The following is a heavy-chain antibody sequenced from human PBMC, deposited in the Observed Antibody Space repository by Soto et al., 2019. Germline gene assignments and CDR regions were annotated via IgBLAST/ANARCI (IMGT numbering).Heavy chain of an antibody. CDR3: VRNGYYSLDV. CDR1: GDSIIGTGW. J-gene: IGHJ6*02. V-gene: IGHV4-4*02. D-gene: IGHD3-22*01. Sequence: QVQLQESGPGLVRPSGTLCLTCAVSGDSIIGTGWWSWVRQSPGKGLDWIGEVYHSGATNYNPSLKSRDTISVDTSRNQFSLNLGSVTAADTAVYYCVRNGYYSLDVWGQGTTVTVSS. CDR2: VYHSGAT.